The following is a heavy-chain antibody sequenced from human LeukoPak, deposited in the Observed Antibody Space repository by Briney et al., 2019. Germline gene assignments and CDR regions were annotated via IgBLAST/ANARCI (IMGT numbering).Heavy chain of an antibody. Sequence: GGSLRLSCAASGFTFSSYGMHWVRQAPGKGLEGVAVISYDGSNKYYADSVKGRFTISRDNSKNTLYLQMNSLRAEDTAVYYCAKGFLGGSGDWGQGTLVTVSS. CDR2: ISYDGSNK. D-gene: IGHD3-10*01. V-gene: IGHV3-30*18. CDR1: GFTFSSYG. CDR3: AKGFLGGSGD. J-gene: IGHJ4*02.